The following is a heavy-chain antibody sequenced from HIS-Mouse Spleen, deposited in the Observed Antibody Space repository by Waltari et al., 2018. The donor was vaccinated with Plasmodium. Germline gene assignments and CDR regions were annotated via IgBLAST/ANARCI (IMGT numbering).Heavy chain of an antibody. J-gene: IGHJ1*01. CDR1: GYTFTGYY. CDR2: INPNSGGT. V-gene: IGHV1-2*02. Sequence: QVQLVQSGAEVKKPGASVKVSCKASGYTFTGYYMHWVRQAPGQGLEWMGGINPNSGGTNYAKKFQGRVTMTRDTSISTAYMELSRLRSDDTAVYYCARVLGYKAAAGTFVEYFQHWGQGTLVTVSS. D-gene: IGHD6-13*01. CDR3: ARVLGYKAAAGTFVEYFQH.